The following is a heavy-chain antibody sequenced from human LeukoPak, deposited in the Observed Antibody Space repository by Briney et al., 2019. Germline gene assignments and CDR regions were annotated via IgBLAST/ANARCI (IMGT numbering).Heavy chain of an antibody. CDR2: ISISGGST. Sequence: GGSLRLSCAASGVTFTNYAMTWVRQAPGKGLEWVSGISISGGSTDYADSVKGRFTISRDNSKNTLYLQMNSLRAEDTAVYYCAKNHDQLLPEMDYWGQGTLVTVSS. CDR3: AKNHDQLLPEMDY. D-gene: IGHD2-2*01. CDR1: GVTFTNYA. V-gene: IGHV3-23*01. J-gene: IGHJ4*02.